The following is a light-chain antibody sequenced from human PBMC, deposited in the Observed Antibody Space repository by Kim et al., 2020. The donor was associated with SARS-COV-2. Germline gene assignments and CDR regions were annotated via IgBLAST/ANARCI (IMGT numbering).Light chain of an antibody. CDR3: QAWDSSTTWV. V-gene: IGLV3-1*01. Sequence: SYELTQPPSVSVSPGQTASITFSGDKLGDKYACWYQQKPGQSPVLVIYQNDKRPSGIPERFSGSNSGNTATLTISGTQAMDEADYYCQAWDSSTTWVFGGGTQLTVL. J-gene: IGLJ3*02. CDR2: QND. CDR1: KLGDKY.